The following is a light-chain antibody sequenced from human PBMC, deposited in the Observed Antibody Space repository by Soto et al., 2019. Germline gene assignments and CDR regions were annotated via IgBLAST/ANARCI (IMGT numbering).Light chain of an antibody. CDR1: QSISSY. CDR2: AAF. CDR3: QQADSFPIT. Sequence: DIQMTQSPSSLSASVGDRVTITCRASQSISSYLNWYQQKPGNAPKLLIYAAFILQSGVPSRFSGYGSGTDFTLSISSLQPEDFATYYCQQADSFPITFGQGTKVDIK. J-gene: IGKJ1*01. V-gene: IGKV1-39*01.